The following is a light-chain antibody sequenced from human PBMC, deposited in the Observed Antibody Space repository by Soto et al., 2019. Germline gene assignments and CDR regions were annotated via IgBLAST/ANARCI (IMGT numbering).Light chain of an antibody. V-gene: IGKV3-20*01. CDR3: KQYGSSPT. CDR1: QSVINNY. Sequence: EIVLTHSPGTLSLSPLEIATLSCSASQSVINNYLARYQQKPGQAPRLLIYGASNRATGIPDRFSGSGSGTDFTLTISRLEPEDFAVYYCKQYGSSPTFGGGTRLEIK. J-gene: IGKJ5*01. CDR2: GAS.